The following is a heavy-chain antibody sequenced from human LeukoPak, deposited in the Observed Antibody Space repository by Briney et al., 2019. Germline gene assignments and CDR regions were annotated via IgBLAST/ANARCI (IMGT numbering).Heavy chain of an antibody. Sequence: GGSLRLSCAASGFTFSSYGMSWVRQAPEKGLEWVSVIYSGGSTYYADSVKGRFTISRDNSKNTLYLQMNSLRAEDTAVYYCARFSMYYYDSSGPHGWFDPWGQGTLVTVSS. CDR3: ARFSMYYYDSSGPHGWFDP. J-gene: IGHJ5*02. D-gene: IGHD3-22*01. V-gene: IGHV3-53*01. CDR2: IYSGGST. CDR1: GFTFSSYG.